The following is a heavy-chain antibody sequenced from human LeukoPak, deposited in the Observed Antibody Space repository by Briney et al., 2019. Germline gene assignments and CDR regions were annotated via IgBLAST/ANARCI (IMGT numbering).Heavy chain of an antibody. CDR1: GYTFTSYG. J-gene: IGHJ4*02. CDR3: ALGRADYGDYYFDY. D-gene: IGHD4-17*01. CDR2: ISAYNGNT. Sequence: ASVKVSCKASGYTFTSYGISWVRQAPGQGLEWMGWISAYNGNTNYAQKLQGRVTITADKSTSTAYMELSSLRSEDTAVYYCALGRADYGDYYFDYWGQGTLVTVSS. V-gene: IGHV1-18*01.